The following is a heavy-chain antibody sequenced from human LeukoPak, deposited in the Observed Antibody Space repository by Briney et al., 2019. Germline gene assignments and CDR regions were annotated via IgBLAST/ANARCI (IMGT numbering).Heavy chain of an antibody. V-gene: IGHV1-69*05. CDR2: IIPIFGTA. CDR3: AGYSGGYDSSLSY. J-gene: IGHJ4*02. D-gene: IGHD3-22*01. CDR1: GSTFSSYA. Sequence: ASVKVSCKASGSTFSSYAISWVRQAPGQGLEWMGRIIPIFGTANYAQKFQGRVTITTDESTSTAYMELSSLRSEDTAVYYCAGYSGGYDSSLSYWGQGTLVTVSS.